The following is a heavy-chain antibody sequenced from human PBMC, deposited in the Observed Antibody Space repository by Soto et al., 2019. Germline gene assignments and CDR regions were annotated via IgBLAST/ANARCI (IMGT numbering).Heavy chain of an antibody. D-gene: IGHD4-17*01. Sequence: EVQLVESGGGLVQPGGSLRLSCAASGFTVSSNYMSWVRQAPGKGLEWVSVIYSGGSTYYADSVKGRFTISRDNSKNTLYLQMNSLRAEDTAVYYCARDRDGDYQGGSYYYYYYMDVWGKGTTVTVSS. V-gene: IGHV3-66*01. J-gene: IGHJ6*03. CDR1: GFTVSSNY. CDR3: ARDRDGDYQGGSYYYYYYMDV. CDR2: IYSGGST.